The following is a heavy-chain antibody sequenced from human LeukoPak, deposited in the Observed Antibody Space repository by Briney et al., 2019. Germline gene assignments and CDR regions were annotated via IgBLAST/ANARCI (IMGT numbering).Heavy chain of an antibody. CDR3: ATDAAIWFGELLNWFDP. D-gene: IGHD3-10*01. Sequence: GGSLRLSCAASGFTFSSYGMSWVRQAPGKGLEWVSAISGSGGSTYYADSVKGRFTISRDNSKNTLYLQMNSLRAEDTAVYYCATDAAIWFGELLNWFDPWGQGTLVTVSS. V-gene: IGHV3-23*01. J-gene: IGHJ5*02. CDR2: ISGSGGST. CDR1: GFTFSSYG.